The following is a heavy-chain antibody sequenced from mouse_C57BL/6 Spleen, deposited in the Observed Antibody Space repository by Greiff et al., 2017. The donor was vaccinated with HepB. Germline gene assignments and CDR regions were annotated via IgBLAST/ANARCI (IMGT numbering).Heavy chain of an antibody. V-gene: IGHV1-80*01. CDR3: ARGIYYDYYYYAMDY. Sequence: QVQLQQSGAELVKPGASVKISCKASGYAFSSYWMNWVKQRPGKGLEWIGQIYPGDGDTNYNGKFKGKATLTADKSSSTAYMQLSSLTSEDSAVYFCARGIYYDYYYYAMDYWGQGTSVTVSS. J-gene: IGHJ4*01. CDR1: GYAFSSYW. D-gene: IGHD2-4*01. CDR2: IYPGDGDT.